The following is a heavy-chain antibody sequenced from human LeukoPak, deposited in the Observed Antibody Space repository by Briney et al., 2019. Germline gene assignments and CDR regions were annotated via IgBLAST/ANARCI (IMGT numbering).Heavy chain of an antibody. D-gene: IGHD3-10*01. J-gene: IGHJ4*02. CDR1: GFTFSSYG. CDR2: ISGSGGST. CDR3: AKEPLLWFGELLGGFDY. Sequence: GGSLRLSCAASGFTFSSYGMSWVRQAPGKGLEWVSAISGSGGSTYYADSVKGLFTISRDNSKNTLYLQMNSLKAEDTAVYYCAKEPLLWFGELLGGFDYWGQGTLVTVSS. V-gene: IGHV3-23*01.